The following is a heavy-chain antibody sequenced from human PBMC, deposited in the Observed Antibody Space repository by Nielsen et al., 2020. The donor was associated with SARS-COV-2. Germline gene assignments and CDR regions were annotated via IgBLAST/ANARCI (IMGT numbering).Heavy chain of an antibody. V-gene: IGHV3-30*04. CDR2: ISYDGSNK. D-gene: IGHD3-22*01. Sequence: GESLKISCAASGFTFSSYAMHWVRQAPGKGLEWVAVISYDGSNKYYADSVKGRFTISRDNSKNTLYLQMNSLRAEDTAVYYCARSLPNQHSSGYYYDLDYWGQGTLVTVSS. CDR3: ARSLPNQHSSGYYYDLDY. CDR1: GFTFSSYA. J-gene: IGHJ4*02.